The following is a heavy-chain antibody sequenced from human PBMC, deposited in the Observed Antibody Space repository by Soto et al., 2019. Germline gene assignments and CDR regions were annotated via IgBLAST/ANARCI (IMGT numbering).Heavy chain of an antibody. CDR1: GGTFSSYA. D-gene: IGHD1-7*01. Sequence: SVKVSCKASGGTFSSYAISWVRQAPGQGLEWMGGIIPIFGTANYAQKFQGRVTITADKSTSTAYMELSSLRSEDTAVYYCARDQVEKNYGSGSYYYYGMDVWGQGTTVTVSS. CDR3: ARDQVEKNYGSGSYYYYGMDV. V-gene: IGHV1-69*06. CDR2: IIPIFGTA. J-gene: IGHJ6*02.